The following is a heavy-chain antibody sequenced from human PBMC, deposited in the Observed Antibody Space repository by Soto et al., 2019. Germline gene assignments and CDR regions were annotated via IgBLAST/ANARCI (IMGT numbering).Heavy chain of an antibody. D-gene: IGHD4-17*01. Sequence: QLQLQESGPGLVKPSETLSLTCTVSGGSISSSSYYWGWIRQPPGKGLEWIGSIYYSGSTYYNPSLKSRPTIPVDTSKNQFSLKLSSVTAADTAVYYCARLGDYGDYWGQGNLATVSS. CDR1: GGSISSSSYY. CDR2: IYYSGST. CDR3: ARLGDYGDY. J-gene: IGHJ4*02. V-gene: IGHV4-39*01.